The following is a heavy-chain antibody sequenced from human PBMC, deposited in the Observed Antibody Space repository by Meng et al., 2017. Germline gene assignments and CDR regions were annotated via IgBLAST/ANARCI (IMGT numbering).Heavy chain of an antibody. CDR3: TTPMTTVVTPRLQNAFDI. Sequence: GGSLRPSCAAFGFTFSNAWMSWVRQAPGKGLEWVGRIKSKTDGGTTDYAAPVKGRFTISRDDSKNTLYLQMNSLKTEDTAVYYCTTPMTTVVTPRLQNAFDIWGQGTMVTVSS. D-gene: IGHD4-23*01. CDR2: IKSKTDGGTT. CDR1: GFTFSNAW. J-gene: IGHJ3*02. V-gene: IGHV3-15*01.